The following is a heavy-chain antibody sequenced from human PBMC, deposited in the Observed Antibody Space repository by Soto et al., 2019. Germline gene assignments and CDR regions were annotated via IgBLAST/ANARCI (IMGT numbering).Heavy chain of an antibody. V-gene: IGHV1-69*06. Sequence: ASVKVSCKASGGTFSSYAISWVRQAPGQGLEWMGGIIPIFGTANYAQKFQGRVTITADKSTSTAYMELSSLRSEDTAVYYCARDPAYYYDSSGPVWGQGTLVTGSS. CDR2: IIPIFGTA. J-gene: IGHJ4*02. D-gene: IGHD3-22*01. CDR3: ARDPAYYYDSSGPV. CDR1: GGTFSSYA.